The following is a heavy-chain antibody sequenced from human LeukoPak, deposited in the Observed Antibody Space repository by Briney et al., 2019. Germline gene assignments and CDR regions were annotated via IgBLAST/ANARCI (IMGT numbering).Heavy chain of an antibody. CDR3: ARWGNTAMVTYNYYYMDG. CDR1: GFTFSSYS. Sequence: GGSLRLSCAASGFTFSSYSMNWVRQAPGKGLEWVSSISSSSSYIYYADSAKGRFTITRDNAKNSLYLQMNSLRAEDTAVYYSARWGNTAMVTYNYYYMDGWGKGTTVTVSS. J-gene: IGHJ6*03. D-gene: IGHD5-18*01. CDR2: ISSSSSYI. V-gene: IGHV3-21*01.